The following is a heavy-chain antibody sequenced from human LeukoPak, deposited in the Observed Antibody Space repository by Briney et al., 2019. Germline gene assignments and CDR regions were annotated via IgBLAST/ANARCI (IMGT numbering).Heavy chain of an antibody. D-gene: IGHD2-2*01. V-gene: IGHV4-59*01. J-gene: IGHJ6*03. CDR3: GRIYCSSATCVPLSRYYQYHYMDV. Sequence: SETLSLTCTVSGGSISSYYWSWIRQPPGRGLEWLGFIYHSGTTNYNPSLKSRVTISVDRSKKQFSLKVTSVTAADTAVYYCGRIYCSSATCVPLSRYYQYHYMDVWGEGTTVTVSS. CDR1: GGSISSYY. CDR2: IYHSGTT.